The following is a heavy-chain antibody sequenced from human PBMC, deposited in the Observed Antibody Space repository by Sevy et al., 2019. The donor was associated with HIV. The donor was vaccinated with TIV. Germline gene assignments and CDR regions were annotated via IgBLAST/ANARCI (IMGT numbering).Heavy chain of an antibody. CDR2: IGTSGSTI. CDR3: ARDFGRSGCSGSSCYPR. Sequence: GGSLRLSCATSGFTFRNYGMNWVRQAPGKGLEWISYIGTSGSTIYYADSVKGRFTISRDNVRNSLYLQMNSLRAEDTALYYCARDFGRSGCSGSSCYPRWGQGTRVTVSS. CDR1: GFTFRNYG. J-gene: IGHJ4*02. V-gene: IGHV3-48*03. D-gene: IGHD2-15*01.